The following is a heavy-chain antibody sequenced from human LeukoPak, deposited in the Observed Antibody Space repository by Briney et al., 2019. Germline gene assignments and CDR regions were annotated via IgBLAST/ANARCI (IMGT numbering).Heavy chain of an antibody. D-gene: IGHD4-17*01. V-gene: IGHV1-18*01. J-gene: IGHJ4*02. CDR1: GYPFDNFG. Sequence: ASVKVSCKASGYPFDNFGLTWVRQAPGQGLEWMGWISAYNGNTHYAQKFRGRLTMTTDTSTTTAYLELRSLKSDDTAVYYRARDRLGGDLTGESLYWDQGTLVTVSS. CDR2: ISAYNGNT. CDR3: ARDRLGGDLTGESLY.